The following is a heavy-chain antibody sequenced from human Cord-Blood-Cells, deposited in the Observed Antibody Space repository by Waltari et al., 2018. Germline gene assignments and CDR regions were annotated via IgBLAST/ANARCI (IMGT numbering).Heavy chain of an antibody. J-gene: IGHJ4*02. D-gene: IGHD2-21*02. CDR3: ARDGGNSDY. Sequence: EVQLVEYGGGLVKPGGCLRLSCAASGLTFSSYRMNWVRQAPGKGLGWVSSISSSSSYIYYADSVKGRFTISRDNAKNSLYLQMNSLRAEDTAVYYCARDGGNSDYWGQGTLVTVSS. CDR2: ISSSSSYI. V-gene: IGHV3-21*01. CDR1: GLTFSSYR.